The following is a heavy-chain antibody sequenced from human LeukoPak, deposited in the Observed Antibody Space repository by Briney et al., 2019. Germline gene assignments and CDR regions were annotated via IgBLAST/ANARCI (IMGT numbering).Heavy chain of an antibody. CDR2: IKQDGSEK. D-gene: IGHD3-10*01. V-gene: IGHV3-7*03. CDR3: ARGGGTGDY. CDR1: RFTFRSYW. Sequence: GGSLRLSCAASRFTFRSYWMSWVRQAPGKGLEWVANIKQDGSEKYYVDSVKGRFTISRDNAKNSLYLQMNSLRAEDTAVYYCARGGGTGDYWGQGTLVTVSS. J-gene: IGHJ4*02.